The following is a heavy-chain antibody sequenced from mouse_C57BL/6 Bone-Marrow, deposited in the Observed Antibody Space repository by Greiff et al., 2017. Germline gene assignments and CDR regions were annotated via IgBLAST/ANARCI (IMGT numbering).Heavy chain of an antibody. CDR3: AGWLPGYWYFDV. Sequence: QVQLQQSGAELARPGASVKMSCKASGYTFTSYTMHWVKKRPGQGLEWIGYINPSSGYTKYNQKFKDKATLTADKSSSTAYMQLSSLTSEDSAVYYCAGWLPGYWYFDVWGTGTTVTVSS. CDR1: GYTFTSYT. CDR2: INPSSGYT. V-gene: IGHV1-4*01. J-gene: IGHJ1*03. D-gene: IGHD2-2*01.